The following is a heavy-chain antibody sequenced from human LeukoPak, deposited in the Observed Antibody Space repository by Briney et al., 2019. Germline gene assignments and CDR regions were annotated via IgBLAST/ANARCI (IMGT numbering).Heavy chain of an antibody. D-gene: IGHD5-18*01. CDR1: GYSISSGYY. Sequence: PSETLSLTCTVSGYSISSGYYWGWIRQPPGKGLEWIGSIYHSGSTYYNPSLKSRVTISVDTSKNQFSLKLSSVTAADTAVYYCARGGMGGYSYGSLLRRGLSHWGQGTLVTVSS. V-gene: IGHV4-38-2*02. CDR2: IYHSGST. CDR3: ARGGMGGYSYGSLLRRGLSH. J-gene: IGHJ4*02.